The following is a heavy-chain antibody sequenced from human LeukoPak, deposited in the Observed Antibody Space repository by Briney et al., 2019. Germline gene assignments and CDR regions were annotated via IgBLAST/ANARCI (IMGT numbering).Heavy chain of an antibody. CDR3: ARATGGKMEDAFDI. Sequence: GGSLRLSCAASGFTFSSYSMNWVRQAPGKGLEWVSSISSSSSYIYYADSVKGRFTISRDNAKNSLYLQMNSLRAEDTAVYYCARATGGKMEDAFDIWGQGTMVAVSS. V-gene: IGHV3-21*01. CDR2: ISSSSSYI. CDR1: GFTFSSYS. J-gene: IGHJ3*02. D-gene: IGHD2-15*01.